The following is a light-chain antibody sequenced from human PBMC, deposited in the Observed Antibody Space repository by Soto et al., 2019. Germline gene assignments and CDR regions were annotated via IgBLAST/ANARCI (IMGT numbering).Light chain of an antibody. J-gene: IGKJ2*01. CDR1: QSISNF. Sequence: DIQMTQSPSSLSASVGDRVAITCRAGQSISNFLNWYQQKPGTAPKLLIYAASRLQSDVPSRFSGSGSGTAFTLTINSLQPEDVATYYCQQSNRIPYTFGQGTKLEI. CDR3: QQSNRIPYT. V-gene: IGKV1-39*01. CDR2: AAS.